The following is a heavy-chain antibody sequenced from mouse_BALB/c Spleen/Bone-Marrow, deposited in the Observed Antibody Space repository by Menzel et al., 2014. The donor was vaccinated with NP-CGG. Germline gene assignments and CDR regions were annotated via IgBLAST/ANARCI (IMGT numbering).Heavy chain of an antibody. CDR2: IWSGGRP. J-gene: IGHJ4*01. CDR1: GFSLTSYG. V-gene: IGHV2-2*02. D-gene: IGHD2-3*01. CDR3: ARKRDGRYAMDY. Sequence: QVQLQQSGPGLVQPSQRLSITCTVSGFSLTSYGVHWVRQSPGKGLEWLGAIWSGGRPDYNAAFISRLSISKDNSKSQVFFKMNSLQANDTAIYYCARKRDGRYAMDYWGQGTSVTVSS.